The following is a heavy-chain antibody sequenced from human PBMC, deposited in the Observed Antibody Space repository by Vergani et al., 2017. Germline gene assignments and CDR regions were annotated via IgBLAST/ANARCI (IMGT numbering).Heavy chain of an antibody. V-gene: IGHV1-46*03. CDR1: GYTFTSYY. CDR2: INPSGGST. CDR3: ARDGRLGGGSGSYTSPHDFDY. D-gene: IGHD3-10*01. Sequence: QVQLVQSGAEVKKPGASVKVSCKASGYTFTSYYMHWVRQAPGQGLEWMGIINPSGGSTSYAQKFQGRVTMTRDTSTSTVYMELSSLRSEDTAVYYCARDGRLGGGSGSYTSPHDFDYWGQGTLVTVSS. J-gene: IGHJ4*02.